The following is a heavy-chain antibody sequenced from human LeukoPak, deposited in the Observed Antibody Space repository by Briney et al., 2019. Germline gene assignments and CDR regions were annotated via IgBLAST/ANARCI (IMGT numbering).Heavy chain of an antibody. CDR3: AKVARYSGSYLFDY. D-gene: IGHD1-26*01. CDR2: ISWNSGSI. Sequence: GGSLRLSCAASGFTFDDYAMHWVRQAPGKGLEWVSGISWNSGSIGYADSVKGRFTISRDNAKNSLYLQMNSLRAEDTALYYCAKVARYSGSYLFDYWGQGTLVTVSS. V-gene: IGHV3-9*01. CDR1: GFTFDDYA. J-gene: IGHJ4*02.